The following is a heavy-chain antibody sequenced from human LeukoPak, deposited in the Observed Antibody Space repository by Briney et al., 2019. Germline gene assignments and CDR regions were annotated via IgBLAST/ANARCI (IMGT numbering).Heavy chain of an antibody. D-gene: IGHD6-19*01. J-gene: IGHJ3*02. V-gene: IGHV1-18*01. CDR3: ARQDSSGWFLDAFDI. Sequence: ASVKVSCKASGYTFTSYGISWVRQAPGQGLEWMGWISAYNGNTNYAQKLQGRVTMTTDTSTSTAYMELRSLRSDDTAVYYCARQDSSGWFLDAFDIWGQGTMVTVSS. CDR1: GYTFTSYG. CDR2: ISAYNGNT.